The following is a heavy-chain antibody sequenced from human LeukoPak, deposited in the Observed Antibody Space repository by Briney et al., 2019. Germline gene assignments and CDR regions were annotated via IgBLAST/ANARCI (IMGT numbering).Heavy chain of an antibody. Sequence: GGSLRLSCAASGFTFSNYAMSWVRQAPGKGLEWVSGISGSGGSTYSADSVKGRFTISRDNSKNTLYLQMNSLRAEDTAVYYCARGPKYYYDSSGYPDFDYWGQGTLVTVSS. CDR2: ISGSGGST. J-gene: IGHJ4*02. CDR3: ARGPKYYYDSSGYPDFDY. CDR1: GFTFSNYA. V-gene: IGHV3-23*01. D-gene: IGHD3-22*01.